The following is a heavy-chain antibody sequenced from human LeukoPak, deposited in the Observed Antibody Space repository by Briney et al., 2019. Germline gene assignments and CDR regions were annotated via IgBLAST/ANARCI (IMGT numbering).Heavy chain of an antibody. CDR3: ARGSSWYYYYYYMDV. CDR2: ISSSSYI. J-gene: IGHJ6*03. D-gene: IGHD6-13*01. CDR1: GFTFSSYS. V-gene: IGHV3-21*04. Sequence: GGSLRLSCAASGFTFSSYSMNWVRQAPGKGLEWVSSISSSSYIYYADSVKGRFTISRDNAKNSLYLQMNSLRAEDTAVYYCARGSSWYYYYYYMDVWGKGTTVTISS.